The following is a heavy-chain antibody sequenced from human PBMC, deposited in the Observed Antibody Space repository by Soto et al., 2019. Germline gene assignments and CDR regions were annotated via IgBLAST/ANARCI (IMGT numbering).Heavy chain of an antibody. D-gene: IGHD6-6*01. CDR1: GFTLSTYT. Sequence: GGSLRLSCAASGFTLSTYTMNWVRQPPGKGLEWVSGIFQSGATYYTDSVKGRFTISRDNSKNTLYLQMNSLRAEDTAVYYCASSTPYSSSSGIWFDPWGQGTLVTVSS. CDR2: IFQSGAT. J-gene: IGHJ5*02. V-gene: IGHV3-23*05. CDR3: ASSTPYSSSSGIWFDP.